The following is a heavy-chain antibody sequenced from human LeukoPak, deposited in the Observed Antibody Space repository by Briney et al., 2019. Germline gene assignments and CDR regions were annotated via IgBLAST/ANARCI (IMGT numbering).Heavy chain of an antibody. CDR2: ISGSGSST. CDR1: GFPFSMYA. CDR3: AKWSLPDSTSRRWLDP. V-gene: IGHV3-23*01. Sequence: PGGSLRLSCAASGFPFSMYAMNWVRQAPGKGLEWVSGISGSGSSTYYADSVKGRFTISRDSSKNTLYLQMDSLRAEDTAVYYCAKWSLPDSTSRRWLDPWGQGTLVTVSS. J-gene: IGHJ5*02. D-gene: IGHD2-2*01.